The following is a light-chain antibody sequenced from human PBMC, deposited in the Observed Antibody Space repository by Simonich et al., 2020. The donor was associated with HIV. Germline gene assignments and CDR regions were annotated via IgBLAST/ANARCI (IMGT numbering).Light chain of an antibody. Sequence: DIQMTQSPSSLSASVGDRVTITFRASQDISNSLVWYQQKPGKAPKLLLYAASILESGVPSRFSGSGSGTDYTLTISSLQPEDFAAYYCQQYYSTPTFGGGTKVEIK. CDR1: QDISNS. CDR3: QQYYSTPT. V-gene: IGKV1-NL1*01. J-gene: IGKJ4*01. CDR2: AAS.